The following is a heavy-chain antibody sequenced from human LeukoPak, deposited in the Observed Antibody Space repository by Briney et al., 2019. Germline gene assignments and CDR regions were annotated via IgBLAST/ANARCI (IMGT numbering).Heavy chain of an antibody. J-gene: IGHJ6*03. D-gene: IGHD1-26*01. V-gene: IGHV1-18*01. CDR1: GYTFTSYG. Sequence: WGSVKVSCKASGYTFTSYGISWVRQAPGQGLEWMGWISAYNGSTNYAQKLQGRVTMTTDTSTSTAYMELRSLRSDDTAVYYCARGSPFRIVGATNYYYHYMDVWGKGTAVTVSS. CDR3: ARGSPFRIVGATNYYYHYMDV. CDR2: ISAYNGST.